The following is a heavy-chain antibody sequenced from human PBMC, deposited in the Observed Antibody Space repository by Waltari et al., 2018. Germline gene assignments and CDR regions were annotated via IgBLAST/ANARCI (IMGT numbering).Heavy chain of an antibody. Sequence: EVQLVASGGRLVQPGGSLRLSCAASGFIFSSYEMNWVRQAPGKGVEWVSYMSRSGDKMYYADSVNGRFTISRDNARKSLYLQMNSLRADDTAVYYCARDPAQLGGESDNWGQGTLVTVSS. D-gene: IGHD6-13*01. J-gene: IGHJ4*02. CDR1: GFIFSSYE. CDR3: ARDPAQLGGESDN. V-gene: IGHV3-48*03. CDR2: MSRSGDKM.